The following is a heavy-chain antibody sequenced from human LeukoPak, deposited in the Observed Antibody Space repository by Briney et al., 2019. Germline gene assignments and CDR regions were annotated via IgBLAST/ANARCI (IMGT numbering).Heavy chain of an antibody. D-gene: IGHD2-21*01. CDR1: GGSFSSYY. J-gene: IGHJ4*02. CDR3: ARDHCIYCAFDY. CDR2: IYYSGST. Sequence: SKTLSLTCAVYGGSFSSYYWGWIRQPPGKGLEWIGSIYYSGSTYYNPSLKSRVTISVDTSKNQFSLKLSSVTAADTAVYYCARDHCIYCAFDYWGQGTLVTVSS. V-gene: IGHV4-39*07.